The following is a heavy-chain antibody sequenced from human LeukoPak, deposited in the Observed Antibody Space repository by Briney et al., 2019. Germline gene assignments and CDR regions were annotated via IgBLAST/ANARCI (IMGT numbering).Heavy chain of an antibody. Sequence: PSETLSLTCAVSGGSISSSNWWSWVRQPPGKGLEWIGEIYHSGSTNYNPSLKNRVTISVDTSKNEFSLTLTSVTAADTAIYYCAKDDRLLTNWFDPWGQGTLVTVSS. CDR3: AKDDRLLTNWFDP. J-gene: IGHJ5*02. D-gene: IGHD2-8*01. V-gene: IGHV4-4*02. CDR2: IYHSGST. CDR1: GGSISSSNW.